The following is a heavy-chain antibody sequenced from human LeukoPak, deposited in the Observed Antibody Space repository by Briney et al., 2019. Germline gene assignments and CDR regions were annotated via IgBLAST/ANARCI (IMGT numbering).Heavy chain of an antibody. J-gene: IGHJ3*02. CDR2: ITGNSGVM. D-gene: IGHD1-26*01. CDR3: AKSAGYSGGGVFDI. CDR1: GFTFDDYS. V-gene: IGHV3-9*03. Sequence: GGFLRLSCAASGFTFDDYSRHWVRQTPGKGLEWVAGITGNSGVMGHADSVKDRFIISRDNAQNTLYLQMHSLRDEDMALYYCAKSAGYSGGGVFDIWGQGTRVTVSS.